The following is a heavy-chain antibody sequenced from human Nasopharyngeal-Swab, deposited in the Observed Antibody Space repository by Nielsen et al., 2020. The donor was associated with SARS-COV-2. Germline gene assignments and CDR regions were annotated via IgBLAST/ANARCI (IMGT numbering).Heavy chain of an antibody. D-gene: IGHD6-13*01. CDR1: GGSFSGYS. CDR2: INHSGST. CDR3: ARDGARGRSSSEGLGMDV. J-gene: IGHJ6*02. Sequence: SETLSLTCAVYGGSFSGYSWSWIRQPPGKGLEGIGEINHSGSTNYNPSLKGRVTISVDTSKNQFSLKLSSVTAADTAVYYCARDGARGRSSSEGLGMDVWGQGTTVTVSS. V-gene: IGHV4-34*01.